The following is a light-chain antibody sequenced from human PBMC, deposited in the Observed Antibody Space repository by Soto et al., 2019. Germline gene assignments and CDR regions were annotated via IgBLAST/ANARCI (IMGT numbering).Light chain of an antibody. CDR2: AAS. CDR3: QQRSNWL. J-gene: IGKJ5*01. V-gene: IGKV3-11*01. CDR1: QSVSSN. Sequence: EIVMTQSPSTLSVSPGERATLSCRASQSVSSNLAWYQQKPGQAPRLLIYAASTRATGIPARFSGSGSGTDFTLTISSLEPEDFAVYYCQQRSNWLFGQGTRLEIK.